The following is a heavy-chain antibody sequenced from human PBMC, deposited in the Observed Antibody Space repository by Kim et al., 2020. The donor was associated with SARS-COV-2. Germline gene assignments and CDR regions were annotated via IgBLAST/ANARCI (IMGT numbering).Heavy chain of an antibody. J-gene: IGHJ4*02. Sequence: SETLSLTCTVSGYSISSGYYWGWIRQPPGKGLEWIGSIYHSGSTYYNPSLKSRVTISVDTSKNQFSLKLSSVTAADTAVYYCARDHLTIAVAGTFDYWGQGTLVTVSS. V-gene: IGHV4-38-2*02. CDR2: IYHSGST. CDR1: GYSISSGYY. D-gene: IGHD6-19*01. CDR3: ARDHLTIAVAGTFDY.